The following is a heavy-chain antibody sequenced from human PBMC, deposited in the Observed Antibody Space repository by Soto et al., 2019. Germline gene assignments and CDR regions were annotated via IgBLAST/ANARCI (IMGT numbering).Heavy chain of an antibody. CDR3: ARCYVWGHYRLDY. D-gene: IGHD3-16*02. CDR1: GDSISSGDYY. J-gene: IGHJ4*01. Sequence: QVQLRESVPGLVKPSQTLSLTCTVSGDSISSGDYYWTWIRQPPGKVLEWIGSMYYNGNNYFNPSYTIRIAMSLDTSKNQFSRKVISMTAADTAVYYCARCYVWGHYRLDYWGQGTLVSVPS. V-gene: IGHV4-30-4*01. CDR2: MYYNGNN.